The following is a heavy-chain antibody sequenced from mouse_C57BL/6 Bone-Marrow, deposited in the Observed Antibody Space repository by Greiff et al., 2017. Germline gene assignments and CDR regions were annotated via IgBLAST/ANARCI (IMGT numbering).Heavy chain of an antibody. CDR2: INPSSGYT. D-gene: IGHD2-1*01. Sequence: QVQLQQPGAELVKPGASVKVSCKASGYTFTSYTMHWVKQRPGQGLEWIGYINPSSGYTKYNQKFKDKATLTADKSSSTAYMQLSSLTSEDSAVYYCARTLVGVFAYWGQGTLVTVSA. CDR1: GYTFTSYT. V-gene: IGHV1S26*01. J-gene: IGHJ3*01. CDR3: ARTLVGVFAY.